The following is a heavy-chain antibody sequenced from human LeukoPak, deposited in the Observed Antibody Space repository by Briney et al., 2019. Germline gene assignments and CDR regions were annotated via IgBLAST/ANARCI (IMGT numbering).Heavy chain of an antibody. CDR1: GYTFTGYY. CDR3: ASGYSGPHMTTVTTGAYY. J-gene: IGHJ4*02. Sequence: ASVKVSCKASGYTFTGYYMHWVRQAPGQGLEWMGWINPNSGGTNYAQKFQGRVTMTRDTSISTAYMELSRLRSDDTAVYYCASGYSGPHMTTVTTGAYYWGQGTLVTVSS. D-gene: IGHD4-17*01. CDR2: INPNSGGT. V-gene: IGHV1-2*02.